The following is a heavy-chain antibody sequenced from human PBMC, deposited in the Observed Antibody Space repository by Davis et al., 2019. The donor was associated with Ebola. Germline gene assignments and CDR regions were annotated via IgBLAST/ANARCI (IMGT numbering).Heavy chain of an antibody. J-gene: IGHJ4*02. CDR3: ATLPRYSSSYPVY. CDR1: GGSFSDYR. D-gene: IGHD6-6*01. V-gene: IGHV4-34*01. Sequence: PSETLSLICAFYGGSFSDYRWNWIRQPPGKGLEWIGEIRQDGDTNFNPALRSRVTLSVDTSKNQVSLTLKSLTAADTAIYFCATLPRYSSSYPVYWGQGSLVTVSS. CDR2: IRQDGDT.